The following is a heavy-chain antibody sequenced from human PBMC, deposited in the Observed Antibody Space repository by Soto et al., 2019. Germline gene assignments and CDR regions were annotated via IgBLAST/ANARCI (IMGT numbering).Heavy chain of an antibody. V-gene: IGHV1-18*01. CDR3: ARDQGYSYGAFYFDY. CDR2: ISAYNGNT. Sequence: ASVKVSCKASGYTFTSYGISWVRQAPGQGLEWMGWISAYNGNTNYAQKLQGRVTLTTDTSTSTAYMELRSLRSDDSAVYYCARDQGYSYGAFYFDYWGQGTLVTVPS. D-gene: IGHD5-18*01. CDR1: GYTFTSYG. J-gene: IGHJ4*02.